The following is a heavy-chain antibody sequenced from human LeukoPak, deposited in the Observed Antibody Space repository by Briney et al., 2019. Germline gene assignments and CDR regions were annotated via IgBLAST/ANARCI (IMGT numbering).Heavy chain of an antibody. Sequence: ASVKVSCKASGGTFSSYTISWVRQAPAQGLEWMGRSIPILGIANYAQKFQGRVTITADKSTSTAYMELSSLRSEDTAVYYCAREYCGGDCYPYYYYYYMDVWGKGTTVTVSS. D-gene: IGHD2-21*01. J-gene: IGHJ6*03. V-gene: IGHV1-69*04. CDR2: SIPILGIA. CDR3: AREYCGGDCYPYYYYYYMDV. CDR1: GGTFSSYT.